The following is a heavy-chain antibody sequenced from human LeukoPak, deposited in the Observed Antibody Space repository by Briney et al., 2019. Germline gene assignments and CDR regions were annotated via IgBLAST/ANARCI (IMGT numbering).Heavy chain of an antibody. J-gene: IGHJ6*03. V-gene: IGHV4-39*01. Sequence: SETLSLTCTVSGDSIINTNYYWGWIRQPPGEGLEWFGSISYSENTYYNPSLKTRITISVDTSKNQFSLKLRSVTAADTAIYYCARLPEFHTGHSYYYMDVWSKGTTVTISS. CDR2: ISYSENT. D-gene: IGHD1-14*01. CDR3: ARLPEFHTGHSYYYMDV. CDR1: GDSIINTNYY.